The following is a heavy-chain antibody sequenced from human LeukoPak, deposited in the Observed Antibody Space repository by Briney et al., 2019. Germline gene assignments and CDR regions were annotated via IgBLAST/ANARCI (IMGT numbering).Heavy chain of an antibody. CDR2: IFSHGET. V-gene: IGHV3-66*01. D-gene: IGHD2-8*01. CDR1: GFTVGNNY. CDR3: ARDPPAVSINTYA. J-gene: IGHJ4*02. Sequence: GGSLRLSCAASGFTVGNNYMSWVRQAPGKGLEWVSLIFSHGETSYADSVKGRFTISRDNSKNTLYLQMNGLRVEDTAVYYCARDPPAVSINTYAWGQGTLVTVSS.